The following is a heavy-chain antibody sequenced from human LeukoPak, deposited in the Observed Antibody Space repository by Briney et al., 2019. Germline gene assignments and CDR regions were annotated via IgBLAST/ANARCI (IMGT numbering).Heavy chain of an antibody. CDR1: GFTVSSNY. CDR2: IYSGGST. Sequence: PGGSLRLSCAASGFTVSSNYMSWVRQAPGKGLERVSVIYSGGSTYYADSVKGRFTISRDNSKNTLYLQINSLRAEDTAVYYCARDPGGPHTVKWDAFDIWGQGTMVTVSS. D-gene: IGHD2-2*02. CDR3: ARDPGGPHTVKWDAFDI. J-gene: IGHJ3*02. V-gene: IGHV3-53*01.